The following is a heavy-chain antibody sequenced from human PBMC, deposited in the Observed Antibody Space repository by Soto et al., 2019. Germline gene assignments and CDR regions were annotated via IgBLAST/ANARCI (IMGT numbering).Heavy chain of an antibody. J-gene: IGHJ4*02. D-gene: IGHD3-10*01. Sequence: QVQLVQSGAEVKKPGASVKVSCKASGYTFTSYGISWVRQAPGQGLEWRGWISAYNGNTNYAQKLQGRVTMTTDTSTSTAYMELRSLRSDDTAVYYCARDVILLWFGETQKNYFDYWGQGTLVTVSS. CDR2: ISAYNGNT. CDR1: GYTFTSYG. V-gene: IGHV1-18*01. CDR3: ARDVILLWFGETQKNYFDY.